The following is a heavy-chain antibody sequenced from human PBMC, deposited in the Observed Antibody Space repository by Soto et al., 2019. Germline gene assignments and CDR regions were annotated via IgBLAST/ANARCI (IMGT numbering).Heavy chain of an antibody. CDR3: ALTKAGDAFDI. V-gene: IGHV3-23*01. CDR2: ISGSGCST. CDR1: AFHFSTYS. Sequence: GGSLIPSCTPSAFHFSTYSRSWVRLAPGKGLEWVSAISGSGCSTYYADSVKGRFTISRDNSKNTLYLQMNSPRAEDTAVYYCALTKAGDAFDIWGQGTMVTVSS. J-gene: IGHJ3*02.